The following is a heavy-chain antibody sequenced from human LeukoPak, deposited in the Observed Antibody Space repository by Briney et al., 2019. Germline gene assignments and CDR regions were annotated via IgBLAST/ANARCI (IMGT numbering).Heavy chain of an antibody. CDR2: INSDGSST. CDR3: ARDQGIDDFWSGYSRSNWFDP. D-gene: IGHD3-3*01. CDR1: GFTFSSYW. Sequence: GGSLRLSCAASGFTFSSYWMHWVRQAPGKGLVWVSRINSDGSSTSYADSAKGRFTISRDNAKNTLYLQMNSLRAEDTAVYYCARDQGIDDFWSGYSRSNWFDPWGQGTLVTVSS. V-gene: IGHV3-74*01. J-gene: IGHJ5*02.